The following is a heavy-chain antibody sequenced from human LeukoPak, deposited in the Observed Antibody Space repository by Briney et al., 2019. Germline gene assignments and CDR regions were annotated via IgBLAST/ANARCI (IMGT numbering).Heavy chain of an antibody. CDR1: GFTFSHYA. Sequence: GRSLRLSCAASGFTFSHYAMHWVRQAPGKGLEWVAVISFDGTNKFYADSVKGRFTISRDNSKNALYLQMNSLRAEDTAFYYCAKDPHSSSWYYFDSWGQGTLVTVSS. CDR3: AKDPHSSSWYYFDS. J-gene: IGHJ4*02. D-gene: IGHD6-13*01. V-gene: IGHV3-30*18. CDR2: ISFDGTNK.